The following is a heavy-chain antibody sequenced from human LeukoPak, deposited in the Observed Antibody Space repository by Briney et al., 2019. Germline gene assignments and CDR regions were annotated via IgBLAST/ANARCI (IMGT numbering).Heavy chain of an antibody. CDR1: GYSISSGYY. J-gene: IGHJ4*02. CDR3: TRDGPRSSGYPDN. D-gene: IGHD3-22*01. V-gene: IGHV4-38-2*02. Sequence: PSETLSLTCTVSGYSISSGYYWGWIRQPPGKGLEWIGSIYHSGSTYYNPSLKSRVTISVDTSKNQFSLKLSSVTAADTAVYCTRDGPRSSGYPDNWGQGTLVTVSS. CDR2: IYHSGST.